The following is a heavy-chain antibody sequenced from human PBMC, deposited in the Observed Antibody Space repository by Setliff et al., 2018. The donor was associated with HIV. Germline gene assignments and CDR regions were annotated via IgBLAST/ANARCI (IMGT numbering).Heavy chain of an antibody. Sequence: ASVKVSCKTSGYDFTGYQIHWARQAPGQGLEWLGWINPHTGATNYAQNFQGRVIMTREKSISTAYLDLSGLRSDDTAVYYCSKSMKFYYYGLDVWGPGTAVTVSS. CDR3: SKSMKFYYYGLDV. D-gene: IGHD2-8*01. CDR1: GYDFTGYQ. J-gene: IGHJ6*02. V-gene: IGHV1-2*02. CDR2: INPHTGAT.